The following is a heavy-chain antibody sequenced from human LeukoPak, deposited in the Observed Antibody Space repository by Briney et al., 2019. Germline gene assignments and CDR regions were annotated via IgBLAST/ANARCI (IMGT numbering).Heavy chain of an antibody. CDR1: GFTFSSYG. Sequence: GGSPRLSCAASGFTFSSYGMSWVRQAPGKGVEWVSAISGSGGSTYYADSVKGRFTISRDNSKNTLYLQMNSLRAEDTAVYYCAKRATVNWIDYWGQGTLVTVSS. V-gene: IGHV3-23*01. J-gene: IGHJ4*02. CDR2: ISGSGGST. D-gene: IGHD4-17*01. CDR3: AKRATVNWIDY.